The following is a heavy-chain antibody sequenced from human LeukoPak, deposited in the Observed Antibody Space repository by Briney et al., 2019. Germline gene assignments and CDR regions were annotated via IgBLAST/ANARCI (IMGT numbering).Heavy chain of an antibody. D-gene: IGHD3-22*01. V-gene: IGHV1-2*02. CDR2: INPNSGGI. Sequence: GASVKVSCKASGYTFTGYYMNWVRQAPGQGLEWMGWINPNSGGINHAQKFQGRVPMTRDTSISTVYMELSRLRSDDTAVFYCARGYYDSSDFEYLQHWGQGTLVTVSS. J-gene: IGHJ1*01. CDR1: GYTFTGYY. CDR3: ARGYYDSSDFEYLQH.